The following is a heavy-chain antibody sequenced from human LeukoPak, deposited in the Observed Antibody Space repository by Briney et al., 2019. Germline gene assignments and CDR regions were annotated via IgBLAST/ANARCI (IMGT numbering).Heavy chain of an antibody. Sequence: GASVKVSCKASGYTFTSYDINWVRQATGQGLEWMGWMNPNSGNTGYAQKFQGRVTMTRNTSISTAYMELSSLRSEDTAVYYCARITFGGVIVPFDYWGRGTWSPSPQ. J-gene: IGHJ4*02. D-gene: IGHD3-16*02. CDR1: GYTFTSYD. CDR3: ARITFGGVIVPFDY. CDR2: MNPNSGNT. V-gene: IGHV1-8*01.